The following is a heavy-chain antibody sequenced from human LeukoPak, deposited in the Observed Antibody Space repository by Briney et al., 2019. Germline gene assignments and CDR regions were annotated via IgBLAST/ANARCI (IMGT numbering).Heavy chain of an antibody. V-gene: IGHV3-53*01. J-gene: IGHJ4*02. CDR3: ARQGTGLDY. CDR1: GFTVSSNY. Sequence: PGRSLRLSCKVSGFTVSSNYMSWVRQAPGKGLEWVSIIHSVGDTFYADSVKGRFTISRDNSNNMVYLQMNSLTVEDTAVYYCARQGTGLDYWGQGTLVSVSS. D-gene: IGHD1-1*01. CDR2: IHSVGDT.